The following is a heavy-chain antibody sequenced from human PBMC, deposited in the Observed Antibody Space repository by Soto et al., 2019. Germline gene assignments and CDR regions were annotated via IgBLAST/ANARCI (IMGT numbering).Heavy chain of an antibody. Sequence: QVQLVQSGAEVKKPGSSVKVSCKASGDTFSSYAISWVRQAPGQGLVLMGKIIPTFGRANYAQKFQGRLTISADDSTSTAYMELSSLVSEGTAVYCCARDPLSSFAMDVWGQGTTVTVSS. V-gene: IGHV1-69*18. CDR1: GDTFSSYA. D-gene: IGHD3-10*02. CDR3: ARDPLSSFAMDV. J-gene: IGHJ6*01. CDR2: IIPTFGRA.